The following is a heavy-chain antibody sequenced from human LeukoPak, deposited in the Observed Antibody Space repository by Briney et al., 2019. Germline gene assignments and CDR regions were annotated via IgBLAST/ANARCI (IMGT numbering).Heavy chain of an antibody. J-gene: IGHJ6*03. CDR1: GGSVTSYY. D-gene: IGHD1-1*01. CDR2: IYASGST. Sequence: SETLSLTCSVSGGSVTSYYRSWIRQPAGKALEWLGHIYASGSTKCNPSFMSRVTMSVDTSKKQFSLKQHTVTAADTAVYYCARETGRTGSLHYFLLYHYGGVWDKGTTVTIS. V-gene: IGHV4-4*07. CDR3: ARETGRTGSLHYFLLYHYGGV.